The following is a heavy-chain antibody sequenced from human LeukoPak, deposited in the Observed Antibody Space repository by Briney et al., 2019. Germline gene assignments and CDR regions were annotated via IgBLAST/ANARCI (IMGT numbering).Heavy chain of an antibody. Sequence: PGRSLRLSCAASGFTFSSYGMHWVRQAPGKGLEWVAVVSYDGSNKYYADSVKGRVTISRDNSKNTLYLLMNSPRPEDTAVYYCAKDRGDYTDWLDPWGQGTLVTVSS. CDR3: AKDRGDYTDWLDP. CDR1: GFTFSSYG. D-gene: IGHD4-17*01. V-gene: IGHV3-30*18. J-gene: IGHJ5*02. CDR2: VSYDGSNK.